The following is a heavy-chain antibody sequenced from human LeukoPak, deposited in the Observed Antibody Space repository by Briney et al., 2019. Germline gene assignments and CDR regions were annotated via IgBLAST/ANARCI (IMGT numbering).Heavy chain of an antibody. CDR3: ARTSAFHYDSSDE. J-gene: IGHJ4*02. D-gene: IGHD3-22*01. CDR1: GFMFSSYW. V-gene: IGHV3-7*01. Sequence: PGGSLRLSCAASGFMFSSYWKSWVRQTPGKGLEWVANIKQDGSEKYFVDSVRGRFTISRDNAKKSLYLQMNSLRAEDTAVYYCARTSAFHYDSSDEWGQGTLVTVSS. CDR2: IKQDGSEK.